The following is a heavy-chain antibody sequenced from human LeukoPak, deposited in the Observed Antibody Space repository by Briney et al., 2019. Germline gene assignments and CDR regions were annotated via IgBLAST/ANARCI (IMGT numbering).Heavy chain of an antibody. CDR2: INHSGST. D-gene: IGHD3-10*01. J-gene: IGHJ6*02. Sequence: SETLSLTCAVYGGSFSGYYWSWIRQPPGKGLEWIGEINHSGSTNYNPSLKSRVTISVDTFKNQFSLKLSSVTAADTAVYYCARGRLWFGGSLFYYYYYGMDVWGQGTTVTVSS. V-gene: IGHV4-34*01. CDR1: GGSFSGYY. CDR3: ARGRLWFGGSLFYYYYYGMDV.